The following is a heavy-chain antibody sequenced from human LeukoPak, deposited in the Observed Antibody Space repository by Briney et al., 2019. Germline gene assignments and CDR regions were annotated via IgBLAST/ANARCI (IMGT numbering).Heavy chain of an antibody. CDR1: GYIFTSYY. V-gene: IGHV1-46*01. J-gene: IGHJ1*01. CDR2: INPSGGST. Sequence: ASVKVSCKASGYIFTSYYMHWVRQAPGQGLEWMGIINPSGGSTNYAQKFQGRVTMTRDTSTSTIYMELSSLRSEDTAVYYCARANTRYGYFQHWGQGTLVTVSS. CDR3: ARANTRYGYFQH. D-gene: IGHD1-14*01.